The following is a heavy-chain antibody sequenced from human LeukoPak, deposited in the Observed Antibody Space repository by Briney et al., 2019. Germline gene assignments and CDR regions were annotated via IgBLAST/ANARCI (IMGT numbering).Heavy chain of an antibody. Sequence: ASVKVSCKASGYTFTSYAMHWVRQAPGQRPEWMGWINAGNGNTKYSQKFQGRVTITRDTSASTAYMELSSLRSEDTAVYYCARVGVTVVTSDYWGQGTLVTVSS. CDR3: ARVGVTVVTSDY. V-gene: IGHV1-3*01. D-gene: IGHD4-23*01. CDR1: GYTFTSYA. CDR2: INAGNGNT. J-gene: IGHJ4*02.